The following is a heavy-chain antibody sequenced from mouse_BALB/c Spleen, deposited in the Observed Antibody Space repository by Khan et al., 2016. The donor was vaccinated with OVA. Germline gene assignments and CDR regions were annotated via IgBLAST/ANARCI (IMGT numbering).Heavy chain of an antibody. CDR1: GFTFSDYY. J-gene: IGHJ3*01. V-gene: IGHV5-12*02. D-gene: IGHD2-3*01. Sequence: EVELVESGGGLVQPGGSLKLSCATSGFTFSDYYMYWVRQTPEKRLEWVAYISNRGSNTYYQDTVRGRFTITRDNAKNTLYLQMSRLKSEDTAMYDCSREGDDGGLAYWGQGTLLTVSA. CDR2: ISNRGSNT. CDR3: SREGDDGGLAY.